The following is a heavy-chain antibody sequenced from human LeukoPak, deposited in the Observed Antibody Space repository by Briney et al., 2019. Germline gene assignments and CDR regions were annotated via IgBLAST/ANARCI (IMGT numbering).Heavy chain of an antibody. CDR3: ARGYYYGSGSVKFDI. Sequence: GGSLRLSCAASGFTFNNYWMSWVRQAPGKGLEWVANIKADGSEKYYVDSVKGRFTISRDNAKNSLFLEMNSLRAEDTAVYYCARGYYYGSGSVKFDIWGQGTMVTVSS. CDR1: GFTFNNYW. D-gene: IGHD3-10*01. J-gene: IGHJ3*02. CDR2: IKADGSEK. V-gene: IGHV3-7*01.